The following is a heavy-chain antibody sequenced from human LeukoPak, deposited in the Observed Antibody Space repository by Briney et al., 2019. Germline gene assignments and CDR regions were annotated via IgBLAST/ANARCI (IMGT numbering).Heavy chain of an antibody. Sequence: PSETLSLTCAVSGGSISSRNWWSWVRQPPGKGLEWIGEIYHSGSTNYNPSLKTRVTISVDKSKNQFSLKLSSVTAADTAVYYCARVVYSGSYHQVDYWGQGTLVTVSS. D-gene: IGHD1-26*01. J-gene: IGHJ4*02. CDR3: ARVVYSGSYHQVDY. V-gene: IGHV4-4*02. CDR1: GGSISSRNW. CDR2: IYHSGST.